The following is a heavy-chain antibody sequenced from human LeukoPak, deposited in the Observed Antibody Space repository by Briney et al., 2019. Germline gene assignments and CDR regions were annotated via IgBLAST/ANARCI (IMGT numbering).Heavy chain of an antibody. CDR2: ISGSGGSR. Sequence: PGGSLRLSCAVSGFTFSSYAMSWVRQAPGKGLEWVSVISGSGGSRYYADSVKGRFTIFRDNSRNTVYLQMNSLRAEDTALYYCAKDEGSGWYYFDHWGQGTLVTVSS. D-gene: IGHD6-19*01. CDR1: GFTFSSYA. CDR3: AKDEGSGWYYFDH. J-gene: IGHJ4*02. V-gene: IGHV3-23*01.